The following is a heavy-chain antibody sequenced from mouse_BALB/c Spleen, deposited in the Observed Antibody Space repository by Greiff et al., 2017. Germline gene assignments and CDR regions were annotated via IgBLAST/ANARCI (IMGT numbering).Heavy chain of an antibody. CDR1: GFTFSDYY. CDR2: ISDGGSYT. Sequence: EVQLVESGGGLVKPGGSLKLSCAASGFTFSDYYMYWVRQTPEKRLEWVATISDGGSYTYYPDSVKGRFTISRDNAKNNLYLQMSSLKSEDTAMYYCARDRNGNYAMDYWGQGTSVTVSS. V-gene: IGHV5-4*02. CDR3: ARDRNGNYAMDY. J-gene: IGHJ4*01. D-gene: IGHD2-1*01.